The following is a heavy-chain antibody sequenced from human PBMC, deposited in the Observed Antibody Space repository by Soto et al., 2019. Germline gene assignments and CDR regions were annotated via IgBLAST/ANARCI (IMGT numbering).Heavy chain of an antibody. J-gene: IGHJ3*02. CDR3: ARNRYCSGGSCYADAFDI. CDR2: IYHSGST. V-gene: IGHV4-4*02. D-gene: IGHD2-15*01. Sequence: SETLSLTCAVSSGSISSSNWWSWVRQPPGKGLEWIGEIYHSGSTNYNPSLKSRVTISVDKSKNQFSLKLSSVTAADTAVYYCARNRYCSGGSCYADAFDIWGQGTMVTVS. CDR1: SGSISSSNW.